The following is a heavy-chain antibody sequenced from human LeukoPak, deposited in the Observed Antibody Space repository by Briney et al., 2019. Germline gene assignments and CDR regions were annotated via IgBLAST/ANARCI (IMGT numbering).Heavy chain of an antibody. Sequence: PGGSLRLSCAASGFTFSSYGMHWVRQAPGKGLEWVAFIRYDGSNKYYADSVKGRFTISRDNSKNTLYLQMNSLRAEDTAVYYCAKDRFISATIGLQNNYFDYWGQGTLVTVSS. D-gene: IGHD1-26*01. J-gene: IGHJ4*02. CDR2: IRYDGSNK. CDR3: AKDRFISATIGLQNNYFDY. CDR1: GFTFSSYG. V-gene: IGHV3-30*02.